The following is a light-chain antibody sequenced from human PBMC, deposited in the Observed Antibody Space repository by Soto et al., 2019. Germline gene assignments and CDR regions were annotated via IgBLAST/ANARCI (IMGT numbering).Light chain of an antibody. V-gene: IGLV1-47*01. CDR2: RNN. CDR1: SSNIGSNY. Sequence: QSVLTQPPSASGTPGQRVTISCSGSSSNIGSNYVYWYQQLPGTAPKLLIYRNNQRPSGVSDRFSGSKSGTSASLAISGLRSEDEADYYCAAWDHSLSGNYVFGTGTKLTVL. J-gene: IGLJ1*01. CDR3: AAWDHSLSGNYV.